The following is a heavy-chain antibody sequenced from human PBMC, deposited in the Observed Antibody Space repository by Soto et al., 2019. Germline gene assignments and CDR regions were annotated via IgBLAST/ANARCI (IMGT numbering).Heavy chain of an antibody. D-gene: IGHD4-17*01. CDR3: AKDPPPYGDYVLGYFDY. CDR1: EFTFSAYW. J-gene: IGHJ4*02. CDR2: IRQDGGEK. V-gene: IGHV3-7*01. Sequence: PGGSLRLSCATFEFTFSAYWMSWVRQAPGKGLEWVANIRQDGGEKYYVDSVKGRFTISRDNSKNTLYLQMNSLRAEDTAVYYCAKDPPPYGDYVLGYFDYWGQGTLVTVSS.